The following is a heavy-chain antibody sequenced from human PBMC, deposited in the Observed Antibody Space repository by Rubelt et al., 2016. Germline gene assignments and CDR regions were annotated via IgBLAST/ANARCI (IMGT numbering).Heavy chain of an antibody. CDR1: GGSISSSSYY. Sequence: QLQLQESGPGLVKLSETLSLTCTVSGGSISSSSYYWGWIRQPPGKGLEWIGSIYYSGSTYYNPSLKSRVTISVETSKNQFSLRLSSGAAADTAVYYCAGGITIFGVASGYFDYWGQGTLVTVSS. CDR3: AGGITIFGVASGYFDY. J-gene: IGHJ4*02. V-gene: IGHV4-39*07. D-gene: IGHD3-3*01. CDR2: IYYSGST.